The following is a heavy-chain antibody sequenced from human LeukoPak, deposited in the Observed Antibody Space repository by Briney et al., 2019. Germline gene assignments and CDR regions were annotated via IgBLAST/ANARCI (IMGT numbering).Heavy chain of an antibody. CDR3: ARGIYYYDSSGYNY. J-gene: IGHJ4*02. D-gene: IGHD3-22*01. V-gene: IGHV4-34*01. CDR1: GGSFSGYY. Sequence: SETLSLTYAVYGGSFSGYYWSWIRQPPGKGLEWIGEINHSGSTNYNPSLKSRVTISVDTSKNQLSLKLSSVTAADTAVYYCARGIYYYDSSGYNYWGQGTLVTVSS. CDR2: INHSGST.